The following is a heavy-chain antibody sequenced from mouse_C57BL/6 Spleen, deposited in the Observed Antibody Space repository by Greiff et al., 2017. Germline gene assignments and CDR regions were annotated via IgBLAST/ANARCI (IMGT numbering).Heavy chain of an antibody. CDR3: ARRSNYPYYYAMDY. Sequence: DVQLQESGGGLVKPGGSLKLSCAASGFTFSDYGMHWVRQAPEKGLEWVAYISSGSSTIYYADTVKGRFTISRDNAKNTLFLQMTSLRSEDTAMYYCARRSNYPYYYAMDYWGQGTSVTVSS. D-gene: IGHD2-5*01. J-gene: IGHJ4*01. V-gene: IGHV5-17*01. CDR2: ISSGSSTI. CDR1: GFTFSDYG.